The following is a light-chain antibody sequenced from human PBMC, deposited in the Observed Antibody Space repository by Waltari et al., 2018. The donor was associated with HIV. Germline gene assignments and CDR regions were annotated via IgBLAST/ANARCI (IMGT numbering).Light chain of an antibody. CDR1: QSVSRNY. CDR3: HHYSSSPIT. J-gene: IGKJ5*01. Sequence: EIVLTQSPGTLSLSPGERATLSCRASQSVSRNYLAWYEQKYGQAPRLLIYGASSRATGMPDRFSGSGSGTDFTLTISSLEPEDFAVYYCHHYSSSPITFGQGTRLEIK. V-gene: IGKV3-20*01. CDR2: GAS.